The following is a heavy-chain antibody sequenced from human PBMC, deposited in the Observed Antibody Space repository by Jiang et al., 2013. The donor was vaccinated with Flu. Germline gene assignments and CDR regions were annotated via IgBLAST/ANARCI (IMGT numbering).Heavy chain of an antibody. Sequence: QLVESGGGLIQPGGSLRLSCAASGFTFGSYAMSWVRQAPGKGLQWVSGISGGGDGTYYAESVKGRFTISRDNSKNTLFLLMNSLRAEDTAVYYCAKLTDYFDSSGNFHYWGQGTLVTVSS. V-gene: IGHV3-23*04. D-gene: IGHD3-22*01. CDR3: AKLTDYFDSSGNFHY. J-gene: IGHJ4*02. CDR2: ISGGGDGT. CDR1: GFTFGSYA.